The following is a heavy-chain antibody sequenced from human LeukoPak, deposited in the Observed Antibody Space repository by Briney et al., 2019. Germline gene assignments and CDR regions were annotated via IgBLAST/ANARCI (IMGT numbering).Heavy chain of an antibody. D-gene: IGHD2-15*01. Sequence: ASVKVSFKASGYTFSSYAISWVRQAPGQGLEWVGRINPILGIANYAQKFQGRVTITADKSTSTAYMELSSLRAEDTAVYYCARDHCSGGSCYHWFDPWGQGTLVTVSS. J-gene: IGHJ5*02. CDR2: INPILGIA. V-gene: IGHV1-69*04. CDR1: GYTFSSYA. CDR3: ARDHCSGGSCYHWFDP.